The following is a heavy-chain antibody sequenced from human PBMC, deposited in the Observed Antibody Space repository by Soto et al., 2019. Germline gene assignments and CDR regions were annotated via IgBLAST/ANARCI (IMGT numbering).Heavy chain of an antibody. CDR3: AGGIYYGSGSYFRAYGMDV. D-gene: IGHD3-10*01. V-gene: IGHV4-34*01. CDR1: GGSFSGYY. J-gene: IGHJ6*02. Sequence: SETLSLTCAVYGGSFSGYYWSWIRQPPGKGLEWIGEINHSGSTNYNPSLKSRVTISVDTSKNQFSLKLSSVTAADTAVYYCAGGIYYGSGSYFRAYGMDVWGQGTTVTVSS. CDR2: INHSGST.